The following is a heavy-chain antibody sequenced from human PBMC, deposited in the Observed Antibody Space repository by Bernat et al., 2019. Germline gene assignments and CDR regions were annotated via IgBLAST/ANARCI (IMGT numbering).Heavy chain of an antibody. V-gene: IGHV3-33*01. D-gene: IGHD4-23*01. CDR3: ARAVGPFDY. CDR2: IWYDGSNK. CDR1: GFTFSTYG. J-gene: IGHJ4*02. Sequence: QVQLVESGGGMVQPGRSLRLSCAASGFTFSTYGMHWVRQAPGKGLEWVAVIWYDGSNKYYADSVKGRFAISRDNSKNTLYLQMNSLRAEDTAVYYCARAVGPFDYWGQGTLVTVSS.